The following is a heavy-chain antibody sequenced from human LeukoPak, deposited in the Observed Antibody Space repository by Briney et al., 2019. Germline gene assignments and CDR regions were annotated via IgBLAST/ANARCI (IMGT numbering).Heavy chain of an antibody. CDR3: ARDFRGSIDY. CDR1: GFTFSTYP. CDR2: ISYDVSDK. V-gene: IGHV3-30-3*01. Sequence: RSLRLSCAASGFTFSTYPIHWVRQAPGKGLEWVAVISYDVSDKHYADSVKGRFTISRDNSKNTLSLQMNSLRPEDTAVYYCARDFRGSIDYWGQGTLVTVSS. J-gene: IGHJ4*02. D-gene: IGHD3-10*01.